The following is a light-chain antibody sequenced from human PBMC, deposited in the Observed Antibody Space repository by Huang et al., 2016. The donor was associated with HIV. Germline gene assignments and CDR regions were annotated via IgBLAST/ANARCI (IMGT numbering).Light chain of an antibody. V-gene: IGKV3-15*01. Sequence: EIVMTQSPVTLSVSPGESATLSCRASQNVSTNLAWYQHKPGRDPRLLVHGASTRATRVPARFSASGSGTEFTLTVGGLRSDDFAVYCCQHYDTWAPATFGQGTKLEFK. J-gene: IGKJ1*01. CDR2: GAS. CDR3: QHYDTWAPAT. CDR1: QNVSTN.